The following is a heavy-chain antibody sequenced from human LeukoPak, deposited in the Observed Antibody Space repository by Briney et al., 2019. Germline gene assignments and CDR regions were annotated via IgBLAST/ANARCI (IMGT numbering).Heavy chain of an antibody. CDR2: ISSSSSTI. D-gene: IGHD3-22*01. CDR3: ARAKYYYDSSGYYYPPHFDY. Sequence: GGSLRLSCAASGFTFSSYSMNWVRQAPGKGLEWVPYISSSSSTIYYADSVKGRFTISRDNAKNSLYLQMNSLRAEDTAVYYCARAKYYYDSSGYYYPPHFDYWGQGTLVTVSS. CDR1: GFTFSSYS. J-gene: IGHJ4*02. V-gene: IGHV3-48*04.